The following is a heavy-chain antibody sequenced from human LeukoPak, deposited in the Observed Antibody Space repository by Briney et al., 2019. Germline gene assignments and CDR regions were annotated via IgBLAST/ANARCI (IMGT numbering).Heavy chain of an antibody. CDR3: AKSPYYYDSSGQLGTKDNWFDP. V-gene: IGHV3-23*01. Sequence: GGSLRLSCAASGFTFSSYAMSWVRQAPGKGLEWVSAISGSGGSTYYADSVKGRFTISRDNSKNTLYLQKNSLRAEDTAVYYCAKSPYYYDSSGQLGTKDNWFDPWGQGTLVTVSS. CDR2: ISGSGGST. CDR1: GFTFSSYA. J-gene: IGHJ5*02. D-gene: IGHD3-22*01.